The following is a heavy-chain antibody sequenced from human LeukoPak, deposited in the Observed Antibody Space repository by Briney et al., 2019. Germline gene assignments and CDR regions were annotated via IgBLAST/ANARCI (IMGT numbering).Heavy chain of an antibody. CDR2: IYSTGST. CDR1: GGSICSYY. D-gene: IGHD6-13*01. CDR3: ARQIASAGTAGFDF. Sequence: PSETLSLTCTVPGGSICSYYWSWIRQPAGKGLEWIGRIYSTGSTNYNPSLKSRVTMSVDTSKNQFSLRLRSVTAADTAVYYCARQIASAGTAGFDFWGQGALVTVSS. V-gene: IGHV4-4*07. J-gene: IGHJ4*02.